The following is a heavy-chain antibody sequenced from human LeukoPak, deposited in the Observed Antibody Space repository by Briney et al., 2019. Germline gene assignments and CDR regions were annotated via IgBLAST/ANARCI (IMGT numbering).Heavy chain of an antibody. D-gene: IGHD3-3*01. Sequence: GASVKVSCKASGYTFIGCYMHWVRQAPGQGLEWMGWINPNSGGTNYAQKFQGRVTMTRDTSISTAYVELSGLTSDDTAVYYCARGSYDFWTGYDYFDYWGQGTLVTVSS. J-gene: IGHJ4*02. CDR1: GYTFIGCY. V-gene: IGHV1-2*02. CDR2: INPNSGGT. CDR3: ARGSYDFWTGYDYFDY.